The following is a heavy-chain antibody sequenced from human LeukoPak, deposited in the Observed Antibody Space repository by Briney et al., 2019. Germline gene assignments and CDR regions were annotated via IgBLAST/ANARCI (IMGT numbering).Heavy chain of an antibody. D-gene: IGHD3-3*01. V-gene: IGHV3-21*01. CDR3: ARDRFLEWLSPDDAFDI. CDR2: ISSSSSYI. Sequence: KPGGSLRLSCAASGFTFSSYSMNWVRQAPGKGLEWVSSISSSSSYIYYADSVKGRFTISRDNAKNSLYLQMNSLRAEDTAVYYCARDRFLEWLSPDDAFDIWGQGTMVTVSS. J-gene: IGHJ3*02. CDR1: GFTFSSYS.